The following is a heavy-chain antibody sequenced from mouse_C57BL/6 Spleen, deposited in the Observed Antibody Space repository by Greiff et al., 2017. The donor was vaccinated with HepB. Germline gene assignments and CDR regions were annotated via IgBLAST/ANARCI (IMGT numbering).Heavy chain of an antibody. D-gene: IGHD1-1*01. Sequence: DVMLVESGGGLVKPGGSLKLSCAASGFTFSSYAMSWVRQTPEKRLEWVATISDGGSYTYYPDNVKGRFTISRDNAKNNLYLQMSHLKSEDTAMYYCARDHGLLRGDYWGQGTTLTVSS. V-gene: IGHV5-4*01. CDR2: ISDGGSYT. J-gene: IGHJ2*01. CDR3: ARDHGLLRGDY. CDR1: GFTFSSYA.